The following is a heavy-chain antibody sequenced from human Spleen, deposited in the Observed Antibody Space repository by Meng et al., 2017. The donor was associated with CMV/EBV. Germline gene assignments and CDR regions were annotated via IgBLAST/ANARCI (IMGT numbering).Heavy chain of an antibody. Sequence: SLKIHCAASGFTFDDYDMHWVRQAPGKGLEWGSGISWNSGSIGYADSVKGRFTISRDNAKNSLYLQMNSLRAEDTALYYCAKDITAAGLRPDYWGQGTLVTVSS. J-gene: IGHJ4*02. D-gene: IGHD6-13*01. CDR2: ISWNSGSI. CDR3: AKDITAAGLRPDY. V-gene: IGHV3-9*01. CDR1: GFTFDDYD.